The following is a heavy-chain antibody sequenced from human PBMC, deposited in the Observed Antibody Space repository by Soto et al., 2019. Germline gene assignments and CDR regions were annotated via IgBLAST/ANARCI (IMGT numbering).Heavy chain of an antibody. Sequence: QMQLVESGGGVVQPGRSLRLSCAASGFTFRSYGIHWVRQAPGKGLEWVALIWFDGSKKYYVDSVKGRFAVSRDNSKKTLYLQMNSLRVEDTAVYYCAPDRLVPYGYGMDVWGQGTTVTVSS. D-gene: IGHD2-2*01. CDR3: APDRLVPYGYGMDV. CDR1: GFTFRSYG. J-gene: IGHJ6*02. V-gene: IGHV3-33*01. CDR2: IWFDGSKK.